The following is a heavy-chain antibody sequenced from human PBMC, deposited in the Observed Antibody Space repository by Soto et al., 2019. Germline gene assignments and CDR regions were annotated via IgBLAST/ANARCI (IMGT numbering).Heavy chain of an antibody. J-gene: IGHJ6*02. V-gene: IGHV3-30-3*01. CDR3: ARDLRIQGSPRHYGMDV. Sequence: GGSLRLSCAASGFTFSSYAMHWVRQAPGEGLEWVAVISYDGSNKYYADSVKGRFTISRDNSKNTLYLQMNSLRAEDTAVYYCARDLRIQGSPRHYGMDVWGQGTTVTVSS. D-gene: IGHD2-15*01. CDR1: GFTFSSYA. CDR2: ISYDGSNK.